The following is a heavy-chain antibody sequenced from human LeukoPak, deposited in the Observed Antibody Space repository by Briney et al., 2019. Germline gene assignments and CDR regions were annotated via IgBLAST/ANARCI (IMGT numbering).Heavy chain of an antibody. V-gene: IGHV1-69*05. CDR3: ARQGGITVFGVAQPGGAFDI. Sequence: EASVKVSCKASGGTFSNFAISWVRQAPGQGLEWLGGIIPIFGTAKYAQKVQGRVAMSTDESKSTAYMELSSLRSEDSAVYYCARQGGITVFGVAQPGGAFDIWGQGTMVTVSS. J-gene: IGHJ3*02. CDR2: IIPIFGTA. D-gene: IGHD3-3*01. CDR1: GGTFSNFA.